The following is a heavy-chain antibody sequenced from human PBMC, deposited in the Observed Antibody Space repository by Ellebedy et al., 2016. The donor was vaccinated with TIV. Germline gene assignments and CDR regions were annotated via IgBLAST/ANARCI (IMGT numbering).Heavy chain of an antibody. Sequence: GESLKISCAASGFTVSNNYMSWVRQAPGKGLEWVSLIYSGGSTHYADSVKGRFTISRDNSKNTLYLQMNSLSPEDTAVYYCARDPVILTGFKQNWLDPWGQGTLVTVSS. V-gene: IGHV3-53*01. J-gene: IGHJ5*02. CDR3: ARDPVILTGFKQNWLDP. CDR1: GFTVSNNY. D-gene: IGHD3-9*01. CDR2: IYSGGST.